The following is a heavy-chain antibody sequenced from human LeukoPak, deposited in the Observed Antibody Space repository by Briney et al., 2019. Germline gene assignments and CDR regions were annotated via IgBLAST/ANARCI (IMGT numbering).Heavy chain of an antibody. D-gene: IGHD3-22*01. CDR3: ARVIEDHYDSSGYYLDY. CDR1: GYTFTSYY. J-gene: IGHJ4*02. CDR2: INPSGGST. V-gene: IGHV1-46*01. Sequence: ASVKVSCKASGYTFTSYYMHWVRQAPGQGLEWMGIINPSGGSTRYAQKFQGRVTMTRDTSTSTVYMELSSLRSEDTAVYYCARVIEDHYDSSGYYLDYWGQGTLVTVSS.